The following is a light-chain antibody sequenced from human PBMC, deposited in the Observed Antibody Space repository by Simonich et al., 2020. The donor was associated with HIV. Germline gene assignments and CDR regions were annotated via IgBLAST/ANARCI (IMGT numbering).Light chain of an antibody. CDR1: PSVLYSSNNKNY. CDR2: WAA. CDR3: QQYYTTPLT. J-gene: IGKJ4*01. Sequence: DIVMTQSPDSLALSLGERATINCKSGPSVLYSSNNKNYLAGYQQKAGQPPKLLIDWAATRESGVPDRFSGSGSGTDFTLTISSLQAEDVAVYYCQQYYTTPLTFGGGTKVEIK. V-gene: IGKV4-1*01.